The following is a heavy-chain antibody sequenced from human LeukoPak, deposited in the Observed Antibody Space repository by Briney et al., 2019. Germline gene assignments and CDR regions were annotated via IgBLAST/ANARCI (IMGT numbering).Heavy chain of an antibody. J-gene: IGHJ5*02. Sequence: RPGGSLRLSCAASGFTFSRYSMNWVRQAPGKGLEWVSYISSSSSTIYYADSVKGRFTISRDNAKNSLYLQMNSLRAEDTAVYYCARLGSGSYSWFDPWGQGTLVTVSS. CDR2: ISSSSSTI. CDR1: GFTFSRYS. V-gene: IGHV3-48*01. D-gene: IGHD3-10*01. CDR3: ARLGSGSYSWFDP.